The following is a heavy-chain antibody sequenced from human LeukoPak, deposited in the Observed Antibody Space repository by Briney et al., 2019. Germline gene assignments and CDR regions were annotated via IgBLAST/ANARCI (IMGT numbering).Heavy chain of an antibody. Sequence: SVKVSCKASGGTFSSYAISWVRQAPGQGLEWMGGIIPIFGTANYAQKFQGRVTITADESTSTAYMELSSLRSEDTAVYYCARVFWQQGRNWFDPWGQGTLVTVSS. CDR3: ARVFWQQGRNWFDP. J-gene: IGHJ5*02. V-gene: IGHV1-69*13. D-gene: IGHD3-3*01. CDR1: GGTFSSYA. CDR2: IIPIFGTA.